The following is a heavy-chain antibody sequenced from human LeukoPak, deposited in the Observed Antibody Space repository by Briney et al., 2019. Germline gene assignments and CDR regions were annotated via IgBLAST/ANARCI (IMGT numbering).Heavy chain of an antibody. D-gene: IGHD5-12*01. Sequence: GGSLRLSCAASGFTFSSYGMHWVRQAPGKGLEWVAFIRYDGSNKYYADSVKGRFTISRDNSKNTLYLQMNGLRAEDTALYYCAKDRVDISLADAFDLWGQGTMVTVSS. CDR1: GFTFSSYG. J-gene: IGHJ3*01. CDR2: IRYDGSNK. V-gene: IGHV3-30*02. CDR3: AKDRVDISLADAFDL.